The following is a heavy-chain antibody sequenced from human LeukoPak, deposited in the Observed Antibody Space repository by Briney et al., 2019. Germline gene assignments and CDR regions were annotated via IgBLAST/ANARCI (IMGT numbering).Heavy chain of an antibody. D-gene: IGHD2-15*01. J-gene: IGHJ4*02. Sequence: GGSLRLSCAASGFTFSTFAMHWVRLSPGKGREWVSSISGRGGSTYYADSVKGRFTISRDNSKNTLYLQMNSLRAEDTAVYYCAKGDCSGGSCYSPFDYSGQGTLVTASS. V-gene: IGHV3-23*01. CDR1: GFTFSTFA. CDR3: AKGDCSGGSCYSPFDY. CDR2: ISGRGGST.